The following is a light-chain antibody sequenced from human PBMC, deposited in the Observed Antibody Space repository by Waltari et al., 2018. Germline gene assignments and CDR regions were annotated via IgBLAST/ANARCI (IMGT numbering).Light chain of an antibody. CDR1: QSISSF. CDR3: QQSYSTPHT. Sequence: DIQMTQSPSSLPASVGDRVTITCRASQSISSFLSWHQQKPGAAPKLLVYGASNLQSGVPSRFSDSGSGTDFTLTISSLQPEDFATYYCQQSYSTPHTFGQGTRVEIK. V-gene: IGKV1-39*01. J-gene: IGKJ1*01. CDR2: GAS.